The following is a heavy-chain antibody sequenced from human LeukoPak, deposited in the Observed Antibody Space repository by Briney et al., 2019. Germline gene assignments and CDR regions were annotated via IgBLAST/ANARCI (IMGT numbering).Heavy chain of an antibody. CDR3: ARASEISGHYYDSSGYYYAPYYGMDV. V-gene: IGHV3-30-3*01. CDR2: ISYDGSNK. D-gene: IGHD3-22*01. J-gene: IGHJ6*02. CDR1: GFTFSSYA. Sequence: PGGSLRLSCAASGFTFSSYAMHWVRQAPGKGLEWVAVISYDGSNKYYADSVKGRFTISRDNSKNTLYLQMNSLRAEDTAVYYCARASEISGHYYDSSGYYYAPYYGMDVWGQGTTVTVSS.